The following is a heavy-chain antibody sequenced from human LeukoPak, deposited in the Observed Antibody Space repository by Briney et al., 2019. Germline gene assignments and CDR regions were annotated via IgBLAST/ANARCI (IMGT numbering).Heavy chain of an antibody. J-gene: IGHJ4*02. CDR2: INADNGDT. CDR3: ARDQEGFDY. V-gene: IGHV1-3*01. CDR1: GYTFTSNV. Sequence: ASVKVSCKASGYTFTSNVIHWVRRAPGQRLEWMGWINADNGDTKYSQKFQGRVTVTRDTSTSTVHMELSGLRSEDTAVYYCARDQEGFDYWGQGTLVTVSS.